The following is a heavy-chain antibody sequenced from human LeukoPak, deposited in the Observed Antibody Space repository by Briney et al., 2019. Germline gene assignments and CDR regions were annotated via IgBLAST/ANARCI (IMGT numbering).Heavy chain of an antibody. CDR3: ARLPSI. J-gene: IGHJ4*02. V-gene: IGHV4-59*08. CDR1: GASISSYY. Sequence: SETLSLTCTVSGASISSYYWSWIRQPPGKGLEWIGYIYYSGSTNYNPSLKSRVTISIDTSRNQLSLKLTSVTAADTAVYYCARLPSIWGQGTLVTVSS. CDR2: IYYSGST.